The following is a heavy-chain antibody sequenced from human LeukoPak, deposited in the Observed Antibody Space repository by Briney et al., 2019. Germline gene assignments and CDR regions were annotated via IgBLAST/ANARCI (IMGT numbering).Heavy chain of an antibody. CDR3: ARDYGGNSDAFDI. D-gene: IGHD4-23*01. J-gene: IGHJ3*02. Sequence: GASVKVSCKASGYTFTGYYMHWVRQAPGQGLEWMGWLNPNSGGTNYAQKFQGRVTMTRDTSISTAYMELSRLRSDDTAVYYCARDYGGNSDAFDIWGQGTMVTVSS. CDR2: LNPNSGGT. V-gene: IGHV1-2*02. CDR1: GYTFTGYY.